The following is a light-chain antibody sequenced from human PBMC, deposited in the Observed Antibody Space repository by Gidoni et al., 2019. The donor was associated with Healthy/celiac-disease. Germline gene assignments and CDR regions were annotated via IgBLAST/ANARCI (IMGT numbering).Light chain of an antibody. J-gene: IGLJ1*01. V-gene: IGLV1-40*01. CDR1: SSNIGAGYD. CDR3: QSYDSSLSGSGV. Sequence: HSVLTQPPSVPGAPGQRVTISCTGSSSNIGAGYDVHWYQQLPGTAPKLLIYGNSNRPSGVPDRFSGSKSGTSASLAITGLQAEDEADYYCQSYDSSLSGSGVFGTGTKVTVL. CDR2: GNS.